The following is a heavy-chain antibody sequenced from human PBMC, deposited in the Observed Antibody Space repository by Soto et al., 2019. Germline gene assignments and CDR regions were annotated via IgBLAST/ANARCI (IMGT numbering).Heavy chain of an antibody. D-gene: IGHD3-22*01. CDR3: ARDNSYDSGQKNWFDP. V-gene: IGHV6-1*01. J-gene: IGHJ5*02. CDR2: TYYRSKWYN. CDR1: GDSVSSNSAA. Sequence: TLSLTCAISGDSVSSNSAAWNWIRQSPSRGLEWLGRTYYRSKWYNDYAVSVKSRITINPDTSKNQFSLQLNSVTPADTAVYYCARDNSYDSGQKNWFDPWGQGTLVTVSS.